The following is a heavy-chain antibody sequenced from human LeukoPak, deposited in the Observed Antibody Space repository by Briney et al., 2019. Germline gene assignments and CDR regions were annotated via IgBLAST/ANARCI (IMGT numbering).Heavy chain of an antibody. D-gene: IGHD3-3*01. CDR3: ARGGLRITIFGVVINDAFDI. CDR1: GGSFSGYY. CDR2: INHSGST. V-gene: IGHV4-34*01. Sequence: SETLSLTCAVYGGSFSGYYWSWIRQPPGKGLEWIGEINHSGSTNYNPSLKSRVTISVDTSKNQFSLKLSSVTAADTAAYYCARGGLRITIFGVVINDAFDIWGQGTMVTVSS. J-gene: IGHJ3*02.